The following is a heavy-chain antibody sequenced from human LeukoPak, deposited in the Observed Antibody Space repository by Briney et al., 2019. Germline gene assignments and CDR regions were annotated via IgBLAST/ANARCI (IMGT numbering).Heavy chain of an antibody. V-gene: IGHV3-23*01. CDR1: GFTFSNYV. J-gene: IGHJ4*02. D-gene: IGHD1-26*01. CDR3: AKAGESGGKQFDY. Sequence: PGGTLRLSCAASGFTFSNYVMRWVRQAPGKGLEWVSSISGSGGSTYYADSVKGRFTISRDNSKNTLYLQMNSLRAEETAIYYCAKAGESGGKQFDYWGQGTLVTVSS. CDR2: ISGSGGST.